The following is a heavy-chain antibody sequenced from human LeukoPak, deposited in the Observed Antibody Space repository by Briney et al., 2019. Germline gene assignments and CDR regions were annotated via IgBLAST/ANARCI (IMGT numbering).Heavy chain of an antibody. CDR3: ANVDTEDY. Sequence: GGSLRLSCAASGFTFSSYSMNWVRQAPGKGLEWVAVISYDGSNKYYADSVKGRFTISRDNSKNTLYLQMNSLRAEDTAVYYCANVDTEDYWGQGTLVTVSS. CDR2: ISYDGSNK. J-gene: IGHJ4*02. V-gene: IGHV3-30*18. D-gene: IGHD5-18*01. CDR1: GFTFSSYS.